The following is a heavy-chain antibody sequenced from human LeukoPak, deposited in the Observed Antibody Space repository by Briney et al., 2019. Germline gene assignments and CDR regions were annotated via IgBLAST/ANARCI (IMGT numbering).Heavy chain of an antibody. CDR3: ARGNDFYGSGRQSYFDP. J-gene: IGHJ5*02. Sequence: PSETLSLTCTVSGGSISSSSYYWGRIRQPPGKGLEWIGSIYYSGSTYYNPSLKSRVTISVDTSKNQFSLKLSSVTAADTAVYYCARGNDFYGSGRQSYFDPWGQGTLVIVSS. V-gene: IGHV4-39*07. D-gene: IGHD3-10*01. CDR1: GGSISSSSYY. CDR2: IYYSGST.